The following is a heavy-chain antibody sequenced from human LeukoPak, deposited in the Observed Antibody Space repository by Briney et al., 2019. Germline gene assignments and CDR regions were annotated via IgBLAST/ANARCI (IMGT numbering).Heavy chain of an antibody. CDR3: ARAPRYCSGGSCYDY. D-gene: IGHD2-15*01. J-gene: IGHJ4*02. V-gene: IGHV4-39*01. Sequence: PSETLSLTCSVSGGSISNSNYYWGWIRLPPGKGMEWIGTIYYSGSTNYNPSLKSRLTISVHTSKNQFSMKLSSVTAADTAVYYCARAPRYCSGGSCYDYWGQGTLVTVSS. CDR1: GGSISNSNYY. CDR2: IYYSGST.